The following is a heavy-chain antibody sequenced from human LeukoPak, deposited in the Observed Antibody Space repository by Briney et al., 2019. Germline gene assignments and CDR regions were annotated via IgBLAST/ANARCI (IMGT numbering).Heavy chain of an antibody. CDR3: ARGTYYYDSSVYRSGDY. CDR2: ISSSSTTM. D-gene: IGHD3-22*01. V-gene: IGHV3-48*02. J-gene: IGHJ4*02. CDR1: GFTFSSYT. Sequence: GGSLRLSCAASGFTFSSYTMTWVRQAPGKGLERISYISSSSTTMYYADSVKGRFTISRDNAKNSLYLQMNSLRDEDTAVYYCARGTYYYDSSVYRSGDYWGQGTLVTVSS.